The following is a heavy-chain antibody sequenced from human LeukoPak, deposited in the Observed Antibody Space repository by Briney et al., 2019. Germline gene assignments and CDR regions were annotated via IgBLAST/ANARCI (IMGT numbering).Heavy chain of an antibody. D-gene: IGHD3-10*01. CDR3: ARVGSGNDAFDI. Sequence: PSETLSLTCTVSGGSINSYYWSWIRQPPGKGLEGIGYIYYSGSTNYNPSLKSRVTISVDTSKNQFSLKLSSVTAADTAVYYCARVGSGNDAFDIWGQGTMVTVSS. CDR2: IYYSGST. V-gene: IGHV4-59*01. J-gene: IGHJ3*02. CDR1: GGSINSYY.